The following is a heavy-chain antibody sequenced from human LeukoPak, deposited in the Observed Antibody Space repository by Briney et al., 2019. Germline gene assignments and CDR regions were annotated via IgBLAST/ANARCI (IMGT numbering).Heavy chain of an antibody. Sequence: ASVKVSCKVSGYTLTELSMHWVRQAPGKGLEWMGGFDPEDGETIYAQKFQGRVTMTRNTSISTAYMELSSLRSEDTAVYYCAREPSILDSRGEFDPWGQGTLVTVSS. D-gene: IGHD2-21*01. CDR2: FDPEDGET. CDR3: AREPSILDSRGEFDP. V-gene: IGHV1-24*01. J-gene: IGHJ5*02. CDR1: GYTLTELS.